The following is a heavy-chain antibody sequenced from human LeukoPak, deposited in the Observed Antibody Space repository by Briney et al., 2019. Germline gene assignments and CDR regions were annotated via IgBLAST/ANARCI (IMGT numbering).Heavy chain of an antibody. CDR2: INHSGST. V-gene: IGHV4-34*01. CDR1: GGSFSGYY. J-gene: IGHJ3*02. D-gene: IGHD3-22*01. CDR3: ARGPHHYYDSSGYYYVRFRAYAFDI. Sequence: PSETLSLTCAVYGGSFSGYYWSCIRQPPGKGLEWIGEINHSGSTNYNPSLKSRVTISVDTSKNQFSLKLSSVTAADTAVYYRARGPHHYYDSSGYYYVRFRAYAFDIWGQGTMVTVSS.